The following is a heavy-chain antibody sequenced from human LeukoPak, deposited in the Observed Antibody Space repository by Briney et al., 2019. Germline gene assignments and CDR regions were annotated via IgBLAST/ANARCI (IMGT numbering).Heavy chain of an antibody. CDR2: IYSGGRT. CDR3: AMGATGEYLQF. V-gene: IGHV3-53*01. CDR1: GFNVIGNY. J-gene: IGHJ1*01. Sequence: PGESLRLSCAASGFNVIGNYMTWARQAPGKGLEWVSVIYSGGRTYYADSVKGRFTISRDNSNNTLYLQMNRLRTEDTAVYYCAMGATGEYLQFWGQGTLVTVSS. D-gene: IGHD1-26*01.